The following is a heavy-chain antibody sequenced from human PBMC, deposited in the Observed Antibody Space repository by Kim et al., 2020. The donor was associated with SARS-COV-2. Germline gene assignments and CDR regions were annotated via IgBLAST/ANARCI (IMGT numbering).Heavy chain of an antibody. Sequence: GGSLRLSCAASGFTFSSYAMSWVRQAPGKGLEWVSAISGSGGSTYYADSVKGRFTISRDNSKNTLYLQMNSLRAEDTAVYYCAKDPLMYDFWSGYFRDTYYGMDVWGQGTTVTVSS. V-gene: IGHV3-23*01. CDR2: ISGSGGST. CDR1: GFTFSSYA. D-gene: IGHD3-3*01. CDR3: AKDPLMYDFWSGYFRDTYYGMDV. J-gene: IGHJ6*02.